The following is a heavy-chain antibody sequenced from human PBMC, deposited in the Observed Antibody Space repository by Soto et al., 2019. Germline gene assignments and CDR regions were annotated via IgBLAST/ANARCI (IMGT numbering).Heavy chain of an antibody. J-gene: IGHJ4*02. CDR1: GGSVSSGSYY. CDR3: AADYYDSSGAGDFDY. CDR2: IYYSGST. V-gene: IGHV4-61*01. D-gene: IGHD3-22*01. Sequence: SETLSLTCTVSGGSVSSGSYYWSCIRQPPGKGLEWIGYIYYSGSTNYNPSLKSRVTISVDTSKNQFSLKLSSVTAADTAVYYCAADYYDSSGAGDFDYWGQGTLVTVSS.